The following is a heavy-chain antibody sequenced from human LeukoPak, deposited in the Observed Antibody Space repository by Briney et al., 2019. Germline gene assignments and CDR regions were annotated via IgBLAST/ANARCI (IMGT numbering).Heavy chain of an antibody. V-gene: IGHV1-69*13. CDR2: ITPIFGTA. D-gene: IGHD1-26*01. J-gene: IGHJ4*02. Sequence: SVRVSCKASGGTFSSYAISWVRQAPGQGLEWMGGITPIFGTANYAQKFQGRVTITADESTSTAYMELSSLRSEDTAVYYRARMDGSYGAYWGQGTLVTVSS. CDR3: ARMDGSYGAY. CDR1: GGTFSSYA.